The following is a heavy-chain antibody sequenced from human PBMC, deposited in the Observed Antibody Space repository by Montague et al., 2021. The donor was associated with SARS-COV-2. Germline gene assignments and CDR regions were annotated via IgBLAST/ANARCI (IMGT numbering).Heavy chain of an antibody. Sequence: TLSLTCTVSGGAISDGYYYWSWVRQRAGKGLDWIGRIYVTGNSKSNPSLKSRVTMSIATAKYQFYLNLTSATAADTAVYYCVGDAYDPVVDHWGQGTLATVSS. V-gene: IGHV4-61*02. CDR2: IYVTGNS. CDR3: VGDAYDPVVDH. J-gene: IGHJ4*02. CDR1: GGAISDGYYY. D-gene: IGHD3-3*01.